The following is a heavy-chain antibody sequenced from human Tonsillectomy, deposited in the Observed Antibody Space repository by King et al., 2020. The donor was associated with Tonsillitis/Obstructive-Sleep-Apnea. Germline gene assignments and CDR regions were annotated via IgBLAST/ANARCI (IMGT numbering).Heavy chain of an antibody. J-gene: IGHJ6*03. CDR3: ARVRCSGGSCYGYYYYYMDV. CDR2: INRDGSTT. Sequence: VQLVESGGGLVQPGGSLRLSCAASGFTFSSYWMHWVRQAPGKGLVWVSRINRDGSTTSYADSVKGRFTISREHAENTLYLQMNSLRAEDTAVYYCARVRCSGGSCYGYYYYYMDVWGKGTTVTVSS. CDR1: GFTFSSYW. V-gene: IGHV3-74*01. D-gene: IGHD2-15*01.